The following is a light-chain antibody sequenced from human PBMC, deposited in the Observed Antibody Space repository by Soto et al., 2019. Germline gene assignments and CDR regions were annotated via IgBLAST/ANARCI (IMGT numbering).Light chain of an antibody. CDR3: QQKVT. CDR2: GAP. CDR1: QSVSSTY. V-gene: IGKV3-20*01. Sequence: EIVLTQSPGTLSLPLGETATLSCRASQSVSSTYLAWYQQKPGQAPRLLIYGAPSRASGIPDRFSGSGSGTDFTLTISRLEPEDFAMYYCQQKVTFGQGTKLEIK. J-gene: IGKJ2*01.